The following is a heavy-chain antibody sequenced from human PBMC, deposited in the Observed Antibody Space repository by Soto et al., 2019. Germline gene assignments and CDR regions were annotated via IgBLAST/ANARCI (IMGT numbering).Heavy chain of an antibody. J-gene: IGHJ4*02. D-gene: IGHD3-9*01. CDR2: INPGDSET. CDR1: GYSFTSYW. Sequence: GESLKISCKGSGYSFTSYWIAWVRQMPGKGLEWMAIINPGDSETKYSPSFQGQVTISADKSINTAYLQWSSLKASDTAMYYCARHATCYDILSGYYFDYWGQGTQVTVSS. V-gene: IGHV5-51*01. CDR3: ARHATCYDILSGYYFDY.